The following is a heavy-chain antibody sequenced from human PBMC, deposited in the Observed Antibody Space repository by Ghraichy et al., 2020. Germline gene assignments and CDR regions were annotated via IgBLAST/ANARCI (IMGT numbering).Heavy chain of an antibody. Sequence: GGSLRLSCAASGFIFSDYGMHWVRQAPGKGLEWVAFMRYDGSNKYYADSVKGRFTISRDISKNTLYLQMNRLRGEDTAVYYCAKDHYSSTWFGDLQHWGKGTLVTVSS. J-gene: IGHJ1*01. V-gene: IGHV3-30*02. CDR1: GFIFSDYG. CDR3: AKDHYSSTWFGDLQH. D-gene: IGHD6-13*01. CDR2: MRYDGSNK.